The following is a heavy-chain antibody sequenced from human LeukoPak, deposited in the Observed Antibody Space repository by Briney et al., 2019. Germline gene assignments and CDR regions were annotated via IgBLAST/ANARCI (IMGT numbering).Heavy chain of an antibody. V-gene: IGHV3-30*03. CDR1: GFTFSSYG. Sequence: PGGSLRLSCAASGFTFSSYGMHWVRQAPGKGLEWVAVISYDGSNKYYADSVKGRFTISRDNSKNTLYLQMNSLRAEDTAVYYCARTGSSSSYYSYYYMDVWGKGTTVTVSS. CDR3: ARTGSSSSYYSYYYMDV. J-gene: IGHJ6*03. CDR2: ISYDGSNK. D-gene: IGHD6-6*01.